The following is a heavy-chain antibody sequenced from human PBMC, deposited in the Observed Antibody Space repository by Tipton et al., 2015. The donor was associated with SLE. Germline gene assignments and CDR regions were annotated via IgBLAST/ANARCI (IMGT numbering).Heavy chain of an antibody. D-gene: IGHD1-26*01. J-gene: IGHJ6*03. CDR2: ITGPGVGT. V-gene: IGHV3-23*01. Sequence: GSLRLSCAASGFIFSEYAMNWVRQTPGKRLEWVSHITGPGVGTYYADSVKGRFTISRDNSKNTLYLQMNDLTPEDTAVYFCARRSAPTSEVVDDFMDVWGKGTTVTVSS. CDR3: ARRSAPTSEVVDDFMDV. CDR1: GFIFSEYA.